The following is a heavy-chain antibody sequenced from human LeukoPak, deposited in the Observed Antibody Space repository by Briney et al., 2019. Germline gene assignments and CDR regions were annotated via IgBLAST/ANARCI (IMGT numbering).Heavy chain of an antibody. Sequence: SETLSLTCAVYGGSFSGYYWSWIRQPPGKGLEWIGEINHSGSTNYNPSLKSRVTISVDTSKNQFSLKLSSVTAADTAVCYCASCSGFSLDYWGQGTLVTVSS. CDR1: GGSFSGYY. D-gene: IGHD6-19*01. J-gene: IGHJ4*02. CDR3: ASCSGFSLDY. CDR2: INHSGST. V-gene: IGHV4-34*01.